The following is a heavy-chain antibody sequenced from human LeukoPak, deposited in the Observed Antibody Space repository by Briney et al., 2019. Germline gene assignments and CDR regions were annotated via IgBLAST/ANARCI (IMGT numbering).Heavy chain of an antibody. D-gene: IGHD2-21*01. CDR1: GCSISSGDYY. Sequence: SETLSLICTVSGCSISSGDYYWSWIRQPPGKGLEWIGYIYYSGSTYYNPSLKSPVTISVDTSKNQYSLKLSSVTAADTAVYYCARSIPRVSFDYWGQGTLVTVSS. V-gene: IGHV4-30-4*01. CDR3: ARSIPRVSFDY. J-gene: IGHJ4*02. CDR2: IYYSGST.